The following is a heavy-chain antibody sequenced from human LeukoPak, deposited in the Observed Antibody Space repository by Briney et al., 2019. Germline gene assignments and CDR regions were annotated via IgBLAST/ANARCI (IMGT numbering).Heavy chain of an antibody. CDR1: GGSISSSSYY. D-gene: IGHD3-16*02. Sequence: SETLSLTCTVSGGSISSSSYYWGWIRQPPGKGLEWIGSIYYSGSTYYNPSLKSRVTISVDTSKNQFSLKLSSVTAADTAVYYCTTFGGVISVHWGQGTLVTVSS. J-gene: IGHJ4*02. CDR3: TTFGGVISVH. CDR2: IYYSGST. V-gene: IGHV4-39*07.